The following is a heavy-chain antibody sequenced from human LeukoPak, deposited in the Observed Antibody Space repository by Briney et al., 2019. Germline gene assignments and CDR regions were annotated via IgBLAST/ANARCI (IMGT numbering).Heavy chain of an antibody. CDR1: AYTFTGYY. CDR3: ARRSRNGLDAFDI. Sequence: GASVKVSCKASAYTFTGYYLHWVRQAPGQGFQWMGWLDPNNGDTEYAQKFQGRVTMTRDRSISTAYMNLGRLTYDDTAVYYCARRSRNGLDAFDIWGQGTMVTVSS. CDR2: LDPNNGDT. D-gene: IGHD1-14*01. V-gene: IGHV1-2*02. J-gene: IGHJ3*02.